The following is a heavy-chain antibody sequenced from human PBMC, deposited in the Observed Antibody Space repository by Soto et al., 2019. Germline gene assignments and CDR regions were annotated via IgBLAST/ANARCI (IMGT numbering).Heavy chain of an antibody. CDR2: INSDGSST. CDR1: GFTFSSYW. V-gene: IGHV3-74*01. Sequence: GGSLRLSCAASGFTFSSYWMHWVRQAPGKGLVWVSRINSDGSSTSYADSVKGRFTISRDNAKNTLYLQMNSLRAEDTAVYYCARARTYDILTGYDAFDIWGQGTMVTVSS. J-gene: IGHJ3*02. CDR3: ARARTYDILTGYDAFDI. D-gene: IGHD3-9*01.